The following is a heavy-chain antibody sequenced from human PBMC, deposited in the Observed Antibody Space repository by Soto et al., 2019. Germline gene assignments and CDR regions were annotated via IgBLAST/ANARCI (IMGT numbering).Heavy chain of an antibody. CDR1: GYTFTSYY. V-gene: IGHV1-46*01. Sequence: GASVKVSCKASGYTFTSYYMHWVRQAPGQGLEWMGIINPSGGSTSCAQKFQGRVTMTRDTSTSTVYMELSSLRSEDTAVYYCARDRHIEVNENNWFDPWGQGTLVTVSS. CDR3: ARDRHIEVNENNWFDP. D-gene: IGHD1-1*01. J-gene: IGHJ5*02. CDR2: INPSGGST.